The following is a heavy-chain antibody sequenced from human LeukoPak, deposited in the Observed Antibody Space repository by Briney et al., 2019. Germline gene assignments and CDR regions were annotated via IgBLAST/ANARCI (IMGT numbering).Heavy chain of an antibody. D-gene: IGHD2-15*01. CDR3: ARIHLYCSGGSCYLSWFDP. J-gene: IGHJ5*02. Sequence: SETLSLTCSVSGGSIRSSTYYWGWIRQPPGKGLEWIGIIYYSGTTYYNPSLKSRVTISVDTSKNQFSLKLSSVTAADTAVYYCARIHLYCSGGSCYLSWFDPWGQGTLVTVSS. CDR1: GGSIRSSTYY. V-gene: IGHV4-39*01. CDR2: IYYSGTT.